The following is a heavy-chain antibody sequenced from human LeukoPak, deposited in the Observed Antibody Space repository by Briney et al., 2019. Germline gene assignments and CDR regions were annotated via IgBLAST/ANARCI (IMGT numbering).Heavy chain of an antibody. CDR3: AKLTTMTTTGGPFDY. CDR1: GFTFSSYE. D-gene: IGHD4-17*01. Sequence: GGSLRLSCAASGFTFSSYEMNWVRQAPGKGLEWVSYITSSGNTIYYADSVKGRFTISRDNAKNSLYLQMNSLRAEDTAVYYCAKLTTMTTTGGPFDYWGQGTLVTVSS. CDR2: ITSSGNTI. J-gene: IGHJ4*02. V-gene: IGHV3-48*03.